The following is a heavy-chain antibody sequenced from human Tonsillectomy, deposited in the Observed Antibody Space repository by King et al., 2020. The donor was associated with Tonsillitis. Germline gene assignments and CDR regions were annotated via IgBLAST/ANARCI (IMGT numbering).Heavy chain of an antibody. CDR1: GGSISSYY. V-gene: IGHV4-59*01. Sequence: QLQESGPGLVKPSETLSLTCTVSGGSISSYYWSWVRQPPGKGLEWIGYIYYSGSTNYNPSLKSRVTISVDTSKNQFSLKLSSVTAADTAVYYCARGTCYYYYYFDYWGQGTLVTVSS. J-gene: IGHJ4*02. CDR3: ARGTCYYYYYFDY. CDR2: IYYSGST. D-gene: IGHD3-22*01.